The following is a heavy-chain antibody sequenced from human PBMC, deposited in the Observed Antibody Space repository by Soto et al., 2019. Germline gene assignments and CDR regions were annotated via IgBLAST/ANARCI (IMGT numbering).Heavy chain of an antibody. V-gene: IGHV1-2*04. D-gene: IGHD6-6*01. CDR1: GYTFTGYY. J-gene: IGHJ5*02. CDR2: INPNSGGT. Sequence: ASVKVSCKASGYTFTGYYMHWVRQAPGQGLEWMGWINPNSGGTNYAQKFQGWVTMTRDTSISTAYMELSRLRSDDTAVYYCAIGKYSSSSVNWFDPWGQGTLVTVSS. CDR3: AIGKYSSSSVNWFDP.